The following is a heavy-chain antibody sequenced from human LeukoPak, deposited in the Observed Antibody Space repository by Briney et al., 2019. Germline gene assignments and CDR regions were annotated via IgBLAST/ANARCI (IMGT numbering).Heavy chain of an antibody. D-gene: IGHD2-21*02. CDR3: AKDGGYCLDY. J-gene: IGHJ4*02. Sequence: GGSLRLSCEGSGFSFTNHWMTWVRQGPRKGLEWVSIIYSGGNTYYADSVKGRFTISRDNSKNTLYLQMNSLRAEDTAVYYCAKDGGYCLDYWGQGTLVTVSS. CDR1: GFSFTNHW. CDR2: IYSGGNT. V-gene: IGHV3-66*02.